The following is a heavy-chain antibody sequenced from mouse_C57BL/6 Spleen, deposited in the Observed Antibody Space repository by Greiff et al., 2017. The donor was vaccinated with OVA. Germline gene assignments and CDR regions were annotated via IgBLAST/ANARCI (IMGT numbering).Heavy chain of an antibody. CDR2: IYPGSGNT. V-gene: IGHV1-76*01. CDR3: ARQGYGSRNWYFDV. D-gene: IGHD1-1*01. CDR1: GYTFTDYY. Sequence: VQLQQSGAELVRPGASVKLSCKASGYTFTDYYINWVKQRPGQGLEWIARIYPGSGNTYYNEKFKGKATLTAEKSSSTAYMQLSSLTSEDSAVYFCARQGYGSRNWYFDVWGTGTTVTVSS. J-gene: IGHJ1*03.